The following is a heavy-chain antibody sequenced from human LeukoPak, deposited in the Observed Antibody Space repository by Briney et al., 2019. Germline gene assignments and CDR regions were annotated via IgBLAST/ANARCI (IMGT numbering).Heavy chain of an antibody. Sequence: PGGSLRLSCAASGFTFSSYSMNWVRQAPGKGLEWVSSISSSSSYIYYADSVKGRFTISRDNAKNSLYLQMNSLRAEDTAVYYCARTAPGSGWYGWFDPWGQGTLVTVSS. CDR3: ARTAPGSGWYGWFDP. CDR2: ISSSSSYI. J-gene: IGHJ5*02. D-gene: IGHD6-19*01. CDR1: GFTFSSYS. V-gene: IGHV3-21*01.